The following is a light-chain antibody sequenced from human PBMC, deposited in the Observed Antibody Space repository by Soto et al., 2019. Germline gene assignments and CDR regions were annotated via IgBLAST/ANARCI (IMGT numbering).Light chain of an antibody. J-gene: IGLJ1*01. Sequence: QSALTQPPSASGSPGQSVAISCTGTSSDVGGYNYVSWYQQHPGKAPKLMICEVSNRPSGVSNRFSGSKSGNTASLTISGLQAEDEADYYCSSYTSSSTPYAFGTGTKVTVL. V-gene: IGLV2-14*01. CDR1: SSDVGGYNY. CDR3: SSYTSSSTPYA. CDR2: EVS.